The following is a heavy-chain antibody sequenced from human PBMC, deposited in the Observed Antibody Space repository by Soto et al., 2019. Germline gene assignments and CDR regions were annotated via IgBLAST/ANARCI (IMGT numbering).Heavy chain of an antibody. CDR2: IIPIFGTA. V-gene: IGHV1-69*12. CDR3: AGEVVVAATGWFDP. J-gene: IGHJ5*02. CDR1: GGTFSSYA. Sequence: QVQLVQSGAEVKKPGSSVKVSCKASGGTFSSYAISWVRQAPGQGLEWMGGIIPIFGTANYAQKFQGRVAITADEFTSTSYMELRSLRSEDTAVYYCAGEVVVAATGWFDPWGQGTLVTVSS. D-gene: IGHD2-15*01.